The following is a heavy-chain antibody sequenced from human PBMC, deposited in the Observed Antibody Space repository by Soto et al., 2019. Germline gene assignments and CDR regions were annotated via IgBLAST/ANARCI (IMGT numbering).Heavy chain of an antibody. CDR1: GYTFTSYY. CDR2: INPSGGST. Sequence: ASVKVSCEASGYTFTSYYMHWVRQAPGQGLEWMGIINPSGGSTSYAQKFQGRVTMTRDTSTSTVYMELSSLRSEDTAVYYCARDLVGATISNYFDYWGQGTMVPV. D-gene: IGHD1-26*01. CDR3: ARDLVGATISNYFDY. V-gene: IGHV1-46*01. J-gene: IGHJ4*02.